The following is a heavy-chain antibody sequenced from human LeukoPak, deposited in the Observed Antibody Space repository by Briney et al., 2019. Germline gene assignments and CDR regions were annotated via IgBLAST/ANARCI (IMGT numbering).Heavy chain of an antibody. Sequence: PGGSLRFSCAASAFTVSSNYMSWVRQAPGKGLEWVSIIYSGGTTYYADSVKGRFTISRDNSKNTLYLQMNSLRAEDTAVYYCARRYPYSSAWHPSAFDVWGQGTMVTVSS. V-gene: IGHV3-66*01. D-gene: IGHD6-19*01. CDR1: AFTVSSNY. CDR3: ARRYPYSSAWHPSAFDV. CDR2: IYSGGTT. J-gene: IGHJ3*01.